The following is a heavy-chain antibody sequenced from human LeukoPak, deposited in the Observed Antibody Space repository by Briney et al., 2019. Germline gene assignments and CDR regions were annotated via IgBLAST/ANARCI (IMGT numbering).Heavy chain of an antibody. CDR3: AKALIWFGTEGY. V-gene: IGHV3-30*18. CDR2: ISYDGSNK. J-gene: IGHJ4*02. Sequence: GGSLRLSCAASGFTFSSYGMHWVRQAPGKGLEWVAVISYDGSNKYYADSVKGRFTISRDNSKNTLYLQMNSLRAEDTAVYYCAKALIWFGTEGYWGQGTLVAVSS. D-gene: IGHD3-10*01. CDR1: GFTFSSYG.